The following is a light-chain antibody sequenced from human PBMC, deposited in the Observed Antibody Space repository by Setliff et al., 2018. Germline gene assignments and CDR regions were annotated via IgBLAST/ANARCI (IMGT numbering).Light chain of an antibody. CDR1: SSDIGGYNH. V-gene: IGLV2-14*01. CDR3: SSYRSSSYV. J-gene: IGLJ1*01. Sequence: QSVLTQPASVSGSPGQSITISCTGTSSDIGGYNHVSWYQQHPGEAPKLMIYQVSNRPSGVSYRFSGSKSGNMASLTISGLQAEDEADYYCSSYRSSSYVFGTGTKVTVL. CDR2: QVS.